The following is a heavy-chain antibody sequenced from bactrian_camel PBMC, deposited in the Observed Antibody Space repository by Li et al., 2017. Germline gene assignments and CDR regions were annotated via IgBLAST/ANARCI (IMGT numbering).Heavy chain of an antibody. CDR1: GYTVNSNS. J-gene: IGHJ4*01. V-gene: IGHV3S1*01. D-gene: IGHD3*01. Sequence: HVQLVESGGGSVESGGSLTLACVVSGYTVNSNSMGWFRQAPGKEREGVAAIDSDGGTVYDDSVKGRFTISEDKATNTVYLQLNSLKSEDTAMYYCAKGPRDQALTSPRGQGTQVTVS. CDR2: IDSDGGT. CDR3: AKGPRDQALTSP.